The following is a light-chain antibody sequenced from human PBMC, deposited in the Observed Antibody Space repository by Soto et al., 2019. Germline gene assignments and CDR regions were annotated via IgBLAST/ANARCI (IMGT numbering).Light chain of an antibody. CDR3: QQYTNWPPIT. CDR2: GAS. Sequence: ETVMTQSPATLSVSPGERATLSCRASQSIGNYLAWFQQKPGQTPRLLIYGASTRATGVPVRFSGSGSGTEFTLTISSLQSEDFAVYYCQQYTNWPPITFGQGTRLEI. CDR1: QSIGNY. V-gene: IGKV3-15*01. J-gene: IGKJ5*01.